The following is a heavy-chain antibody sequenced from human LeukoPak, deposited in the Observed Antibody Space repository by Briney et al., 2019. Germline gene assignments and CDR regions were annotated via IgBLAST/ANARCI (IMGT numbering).Heavy chain of an antibody. Sequence: GGSLRLSCAASGFTFSDYYMSWIRQAPGKGLEWVSYISSSGSTIYYADSVKGRFTISRDNAKNSLYLQMNSLRAEDTAVYYCAREAPPSPPVFDYWGQGTLVTVSS. CDR1: GFTFSDYY. J-gene: IGHJ4*02. V-gene: IGHV3-11*04. CDR3: AREAPPSPPVFDY. CDR2: ISSSGSTI.